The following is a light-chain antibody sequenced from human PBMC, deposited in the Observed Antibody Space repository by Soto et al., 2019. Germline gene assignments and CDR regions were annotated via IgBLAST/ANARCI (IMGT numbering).Light chain of an antibody. CDR3: QQYDNWPRT. CDR2: AAS. V-gene: IGKV3-15*01. J-gene: IGKJ1*01. CDR1: QTVNFN. Sequence: EIVMTQSPATLSVSPGERATLSCRASQTVNFNLAWYQQKPGQAPRLLIHAASTRATGIPARFSGSGSGTEFTLTISSLQSEDFALYYCQQYDNWPRTFGQGTKVEI.